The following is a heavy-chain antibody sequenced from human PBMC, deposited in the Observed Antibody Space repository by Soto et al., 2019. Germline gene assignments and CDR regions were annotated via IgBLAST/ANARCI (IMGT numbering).Heavy chain of an antibody. CDR3: ARDSPFGSTFSGYDAIDY. CDR1: GGPFSNDI. V-gene: IGHV1-69*08. J-gene: IGHJ4*02. CDR2: IIPLLTTS. Sequence: QVQLEQSGAEVKKPGSSVRVSCKASGGPFSNDIITWVRQAPGQGLEWMGRIIPLLTTSTYAQKFQGRLKITADRSTGTAYKDLKNLTSADTAVYYCARDSPFGSTFSGYDAIDYWGQGTRITVSS. D-gene: IGHD5-12*01.